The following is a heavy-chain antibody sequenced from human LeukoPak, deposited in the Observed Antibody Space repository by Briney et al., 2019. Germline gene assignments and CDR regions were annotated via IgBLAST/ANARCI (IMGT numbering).Heavy chain of an antibody. D-gene: IGHD3-9*01. CDR2: IKQDGSEK. CDR1: GFTFSSYW. Sequence: GGSLRLSCAASGFTFSSYWMSWVRQAPGKGLEWVANIKQDGSEKYYVDSVKGRFTIPRDNAKNSLYLQMNSLRAEDTAVYYCARVDWLFHYYFDYWGQGTLVTVSS. V-gene: IGHV3-7*01. J-gene: IGHJ4*02. CDR3: ARVDWLFHYYFDY.